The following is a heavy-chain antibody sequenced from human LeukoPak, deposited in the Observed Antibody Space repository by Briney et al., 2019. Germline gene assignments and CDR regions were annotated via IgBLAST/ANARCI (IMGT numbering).Heavy chain of an antibody. J-gene: IGHJ3*02. D-gene: IGHD3-10*01. V-gene: IGHV3-13*04. CDR3: ARRGINNAFDI. CDR1: GFTFSSYD. Sequence: GGSLRLSCAASGFTFSSYDMHWVRQAPGKGLEWVSAIGTAGDTYYPGSVKGRFTISRENAKNSLYLQMNSLRAGDTAVYYCARRGINNAFDIWGQGTMVTVSS. CDR2: IGTAGDT.